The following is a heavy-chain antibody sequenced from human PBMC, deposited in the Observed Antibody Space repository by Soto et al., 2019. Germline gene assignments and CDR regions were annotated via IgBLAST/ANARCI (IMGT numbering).Heavy chain of an antibody. CDR3: ARVGGVAARTFDY. J-gene: IGHJ4*02. CDR2: IYYSGST. CDR1: GGAINDFY. Sequence: PSETLSLTCTVSGGAINDFYWSFVRHPPGKGLEWIGYIYYSGSTDYNPSLKGRVTISVDTSKNQFSLKLRSVAAADTAVYYCARVGGVAARTFDYWGQGTLVTVSS. D-gene: IGHD6-6*01. V-gene: IGHV4-59*01.